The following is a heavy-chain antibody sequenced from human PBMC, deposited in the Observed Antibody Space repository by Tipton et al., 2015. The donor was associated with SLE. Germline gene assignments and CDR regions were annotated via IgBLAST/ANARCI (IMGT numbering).Heavy chain of an antibody. CDR1: GFTFNNYN. D-gene: IGHD2-15*01. CDR2: ISSRSSNI. CDR3: ARISCSGGSLCDAFDT. V-gene: IGHV3-21*01. Sequence: GSLRLSCAASGFTFNNYNMNRVRQAPGKGLEWVSSISSRSSNIYYLDSVKGRFTISRDNAKNSLYLQMNILGAEDTAVYYCARISCSGGSLCDAFDTWGQGTMVTVSS. J-gene: IGHJ3*02.